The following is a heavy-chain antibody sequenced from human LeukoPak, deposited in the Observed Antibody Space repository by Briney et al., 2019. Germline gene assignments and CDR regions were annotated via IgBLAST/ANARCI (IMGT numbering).Heavy chain of an antibody. CDR3: ARVGLDEVVITHTHFDY. J-gene: IGHJ4*02. Sequence: PGGSLRLSCAASGFIFSNHWMSWVRQAPGKGLEWVASIKRGGSEKYYVDSVKGRFTTSRDNAKNSLYLQMNSLRAEDTAVYYCARVGLDEVVITHTHFDYWGQGTLVTVSS. D-gene: IGHD3-22*01. CDR2: IKRGGSEK. V-gene: IGHV3-7*01. CDR1: GFIFSNHW.